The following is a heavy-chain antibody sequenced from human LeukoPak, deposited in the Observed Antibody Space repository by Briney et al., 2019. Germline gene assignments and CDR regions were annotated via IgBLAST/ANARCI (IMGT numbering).Heavy chain of an antibody. CDR3: AIYKGAFNL. CDR2: IYDSGRT. CDR1: GDSISSSAYS. J-gene: IGHJ3*01. Sequence: PSQTLSLTCAVSGDSISSSAYSWSWIRQPPGKGLEWIGFIYDSGRTLHNPSLKSRVSISADRSKNQFSLRLSSVAAADTAVYYCAIYKGAFNLWGQGTMVTVSS. V-gene: IGHV4-30-2*01. D-gene: IGHD1-14*01.